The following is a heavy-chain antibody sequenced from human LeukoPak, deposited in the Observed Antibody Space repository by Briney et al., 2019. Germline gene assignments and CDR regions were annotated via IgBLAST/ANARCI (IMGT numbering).Heavy chain of an antibody. CDR3: AREIAVAANFDY. J-gene: IGHJ4*02. CDR1: GYTFTVYY. V-gene: IGHV1-2*02. D-gene: IGHD6-19*01. Sequence: GASVKVSFKASGYTFTVYYMHWVRQAPGQGLERMGWINPNSGDTNYAQKFQGRVTMPRDTSISTAYMELSRLRSDDTAVYYCAREIAVAANFDYWGQGTLVTVSS. CDR2: INPNSGDT.